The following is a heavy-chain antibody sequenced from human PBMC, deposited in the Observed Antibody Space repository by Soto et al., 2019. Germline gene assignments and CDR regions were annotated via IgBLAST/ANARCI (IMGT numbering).Heavy chain of an antibody. V-gene: IGHV2-5*02. Sequence: QITLNESGPTVVRPTETLTLTCRFSGFSLTTSGVGVAWIRQTPGKAPEWLALIYWDDDKRYSASLKSRLTINKDTTKNQVVLTVSDLDPTDTATYYCAHRVLRTVFGLVTTTAIYFDFWGQGTPVDVSS. D-gene: IGHD3-3*01. J-gene: IGHJ4*02. CDR1: GFSLTTSGVG. CDR3: AHRVLRTVFGLVTTTAIYFDF. CDR2: IYWDDDK.